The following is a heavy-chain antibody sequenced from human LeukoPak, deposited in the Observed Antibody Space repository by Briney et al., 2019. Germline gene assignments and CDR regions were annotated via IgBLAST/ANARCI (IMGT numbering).Heavy chain of an antibody. D-gene: IGHD3-9*01. J-gene: IGHJ4*02. V-gene: IGHV1-69*13. CDR2: IIPIFGTA. CDR3: ASRFCDILTGYENYFDY. CDR1: GGTFSSYA. Sequence: SVKVSCKASGGTFSSYAISWVRQAPGQGLEWMGGIIPIFGTANYAQKFQGRVTITADESTSTAYMELSSLRSEDTAVYYCASRFCDILTGYENYFDYWGQGTLVTVSS.